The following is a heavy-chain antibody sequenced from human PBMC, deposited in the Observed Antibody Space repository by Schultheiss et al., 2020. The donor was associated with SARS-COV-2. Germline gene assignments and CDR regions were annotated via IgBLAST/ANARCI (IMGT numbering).Heavy chain of an antibody. Sequence: GGSLRLSCAPSGFTFSNYGMHWFRQAPGKGLEWVAVIWYDGTNKYYADSVKGRFTISRDNSKNTLYLQMNSLRAEDTAVYYCARTERGKYYFDYWGQGTLVTVSS. J-gene: IGHJ4*02. CDR3: ARTERGKYYFDY. V-gene: IGHV3-33*01. D-gene: IGHD3-10*01. CDR2: IWYDGTNK. CDR1: GFTFSNYG.